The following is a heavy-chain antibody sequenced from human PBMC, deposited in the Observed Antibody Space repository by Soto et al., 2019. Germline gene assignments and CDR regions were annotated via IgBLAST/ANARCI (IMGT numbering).Heavy chain of an antibody. J-gene: IGHJ4*02. Sequence: GGSLRLSCAASGFTFSSYAMSWVRQAPGKGLEWVSAISGSGGSTYYADSVKGRFTISRDNSKNTLYLQMNSLRAEDTAVYYCARLHDFWSGYYPYYFDYWGQGTLVTVSS. CDR1: GFTFSSYA. CDR3: ARLHDFWSGYYPYYFDY. V-gene: IGHV3-23*01. D-gene: IGHD3-3*01. CDR2: ISGSGGST.